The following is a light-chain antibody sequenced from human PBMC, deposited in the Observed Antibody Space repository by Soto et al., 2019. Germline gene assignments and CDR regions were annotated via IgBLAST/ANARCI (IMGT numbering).Light chain of an antibody. CDR2: NAS. V-gene: IGKV3-20*01. CDR1: QSVSSSY. CDR3: QQYNSYSIT. Sequence: EIVLTQSPGTLSLSPGERATLSCRASQSVSSSYLAWYQQKPGQAPRLLIYNASSLESVVPSRFSGSGSGTEFTLTISSLQPDDFATYYCQQYNSYSITFGQGTRLEIK. J-gene: IGKJ5*01.